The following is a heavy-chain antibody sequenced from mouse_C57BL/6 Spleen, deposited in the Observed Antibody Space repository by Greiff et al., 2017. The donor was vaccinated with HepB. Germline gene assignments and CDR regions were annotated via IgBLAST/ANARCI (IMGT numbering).Heavy chain of an antibody. CDR2: IDPSDSYT. D-gene: IGHD4-1*01. V-gene: IGHV1-69*01. CDR3: ARFQANWEAMDY. J-gene: IGHJ4*01. Sequence: QVQLQQPGAELVMPGASVKLSCKASGYTFTSYWMHWVKQRPGQGLEWIGEIDPSDSYTNYNQKFKGKSTLTVDKSSSTAYMQLSSLTSEDSAVYYGARFQANWEAMDYWGQGTSVTVSS. CDR1: GYTFTSYW.